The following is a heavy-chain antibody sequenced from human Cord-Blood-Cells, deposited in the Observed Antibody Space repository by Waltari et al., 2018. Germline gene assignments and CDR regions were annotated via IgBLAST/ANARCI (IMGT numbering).Heavy chain of an antibody. CDR1: GFTVSSTY. J-gene: IGHJ2*01. CDR3: ARERGPRYFDL. CDR2: LYGGGST. Sequence: EVQLVESGGGLVQPGGSLRLSCAASGFTVSSTYMSWVRRGPGKGVGWGSGLYGGGSTYYADSGKGRFTISRHNAKTALYLQMNRLRAEDTAVYYCARERGPRYFDLWGRGTLVTVSS. V-gene: IGHV3-53*04. D-gene: IGHD3-10*01.